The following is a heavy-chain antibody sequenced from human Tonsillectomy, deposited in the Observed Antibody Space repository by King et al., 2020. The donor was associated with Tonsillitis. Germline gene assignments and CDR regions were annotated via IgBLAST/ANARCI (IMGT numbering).Heavy chain of an antibody. J-gene: IGHJ4*02. CDR2: IRYDGTNK. V-gene: IGHV3-30*02. CDR1: GFTFSTFG. D-gene: IGHD3-22*01. CDR3: AKVYYDTMGPR. Sequence: QLVQSGGGVVQPGGSLRLSCAASGFTFSTFGMHWVRQVPGKGLEWVAFIRYDGTNKYYADSVKGRFTISRDNSKNTLDLQMNNLRTEDTAVYYCAKVYYDTMGPRWGQGTLVIVSS.